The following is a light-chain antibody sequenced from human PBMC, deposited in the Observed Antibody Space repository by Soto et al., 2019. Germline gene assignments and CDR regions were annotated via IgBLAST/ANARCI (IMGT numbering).Light chain of an antibody. V-gene: IGLV2-14*01. CDR3: SSYTTAGTYV. CDR2: HVS. Sequence: QSALTQPRSVSGSPGQSVTISCIGTSSDIGTYNYVAWYQQHPAKVPKLIIYHVSYRPSGVSNRFSGSNSGNTASLTISGLQAEDEADYYCSSYTTAGTYVFGTGTKLTVL. CDR1: SSDIGTYNY. J-gene: IGLJ1*01.